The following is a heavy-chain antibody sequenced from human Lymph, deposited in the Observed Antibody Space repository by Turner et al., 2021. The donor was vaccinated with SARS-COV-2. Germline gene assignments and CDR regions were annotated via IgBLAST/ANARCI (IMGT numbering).Heavy chain of an antibody. V-gene: IGHV3-53*01. CDR3: ARVLPYGDYFDF. Sequence: EVQLVESGGGFIQPGGSLRLSCAASGFTVRSNYMTWVRQAPGKGLEWVSIIYSGGSTFYADSVKGRFTISRDNSKNTLYLQMNSLRADDTAVYYCARVLPYGDYFDFWGQGTLVTVSS. CDR2: IYSGGST. D-gene: IGHD4-17*01. J-gene: IGHJ4*02. CDR1: GFTVRSNY.